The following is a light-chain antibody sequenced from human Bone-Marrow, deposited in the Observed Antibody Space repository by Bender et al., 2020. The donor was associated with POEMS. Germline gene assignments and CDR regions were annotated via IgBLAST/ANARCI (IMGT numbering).Light chain of an antibody. CDR3: CSYTSSNTLV. J-gene: IGLJ2*01. CDR2: EGS. CDR1: SNDVGGYNY. V-gene: IGLV2-14*01. Sequence: QSALTQPPSASGSPGQSVTISCTGTSNDVGGYNYVSWYQQHPGKVPKLMIYEGSKRPSGVSDRFSGSKSGNTASLTIAGLQAEDEADYYCCSYTSSNTLVFGGGTKLTVL.